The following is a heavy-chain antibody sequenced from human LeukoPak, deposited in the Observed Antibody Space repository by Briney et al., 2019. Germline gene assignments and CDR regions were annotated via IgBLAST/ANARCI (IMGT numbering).Heavy chain of an antibody. V-gene: IGHV3-11*01. J-gene: IGHJ3*02. CDR3: AREVLLWFGESDAFDI. CDR1: GFTFSDYY. D-gene: IGHD3-10*01. CDR2: ISSSGSTI. Sequence: GSLRLSCAASGFTFSDYYMSWIRQAPGKGLEWVSYISSSGSTIYYADSVKGRFTISRDNAKNSLYLQMNSLRAEDTAVYYCAREVLLWFGESDAFDIWGQGTMVTVSS.